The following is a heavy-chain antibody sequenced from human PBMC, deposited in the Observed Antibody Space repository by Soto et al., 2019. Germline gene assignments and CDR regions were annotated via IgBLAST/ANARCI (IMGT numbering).Heavy chain of an antibody. J-gene: IGHJ4*02. CDR3: ARHTPAISISDH. Sequence: SETLSLTCTVSGGSISSSSHYWGWIRQPPGKGLEWIGSIYYSGSTYYNPSLKSRVTISVDTSKNQFSLKLSSVTAADTAVYYCARHTPAISISDHWGQGTLVTVSS. V-gene: IGHV4-39*01. CDR1: GGSISSSSHY. D-gene: IGHD2-15*01. CDR2: IYYSGST.